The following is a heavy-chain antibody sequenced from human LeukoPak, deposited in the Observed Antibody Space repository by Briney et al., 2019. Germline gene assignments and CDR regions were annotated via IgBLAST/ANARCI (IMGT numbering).Heavy chain of an antibody. Sequence: SDTLSLTCTVSGSSISSYYWSWIRQPPGKGLEWIGYIYYSGSTNYNPSLKSRVTISVDTSKNQFSLKLSPVTAADFFFKQKTAYDILTGYDSFDYWGQGTLVTVSS. V-gene: IGHV4-59*08. CDR1: GSSISSYY. CDR3: TAYDILTGYDSFDY. D-gene: IGHD3-9*01. CDR2: IYYSGST. J-gene: IGHJ4*02.